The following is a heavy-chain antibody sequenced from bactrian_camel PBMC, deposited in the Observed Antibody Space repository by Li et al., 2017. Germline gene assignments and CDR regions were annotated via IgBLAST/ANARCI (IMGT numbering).Heavy chain of an antibody. Sequence: QVQLVESGGGLVQPGGSLRLSCAASGFTFSTYYMSWVRQAPVPGKGLELVTSFYRDEGNTYYAESVYGRLTASRDNAKNTVYLQLNSLKADDMGMYNCAKDVGISWFPDEFHYWANNWSRATWYDHWGQGTQVTVS. D-gene: IGHD8*01. CDR2: FYRDEGNT. J-gene: IGHJ4*01. CDR3: AKDVGISWFPDEFHYWANNWSRATWYDH. CDR1: GFTFSTYY. V-gene: IGHV3-2*01.